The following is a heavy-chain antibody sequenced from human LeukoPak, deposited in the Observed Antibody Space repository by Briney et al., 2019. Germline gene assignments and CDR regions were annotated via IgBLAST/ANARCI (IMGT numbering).Heavy chain of an antibody. Sequence: ASVKVSCKASGYTFTSYDINWVRQATGQGLEWMGWMNPNSGNTGYAQKFQGGVTITRNTSISTAYMELSSLRSEDTAVYYCARGATTTDAFDIWGQGTMVTVSS. CDR3: ARGATTTDAFDI. CDR1: GYTFTSYD. CDR2: MNPNSGNT. J-gene: IGHJ3*02. D-gene: IGHD1-26*01. V-gene: IGHV1-8*03.